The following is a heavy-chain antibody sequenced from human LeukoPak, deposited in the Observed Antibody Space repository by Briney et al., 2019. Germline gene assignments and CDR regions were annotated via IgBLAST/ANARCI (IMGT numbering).Heavy chain of an antibody. CDR2: IDWDDDK. Sequence: SGPTLVKPTQTLTLSCTFSGFSLSNSGKCVTWIRQPPGKALEWLARIDWDDDKYYSTSLKTRLTISKDTSKNQVVLTMTNMDPVDTATYYCAHGGVTFDYWGQGTLVTVSS. J-gene: IGHJ4*02. CDR1: GFSLSNSGKC. CDR3: AHGGVTFDY. D-gene: IGHD3-10*01. V-gene: IGHV2-70*11.